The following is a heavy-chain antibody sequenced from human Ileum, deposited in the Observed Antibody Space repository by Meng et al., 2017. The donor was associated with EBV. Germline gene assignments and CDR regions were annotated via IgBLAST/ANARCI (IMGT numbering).Heavy chain of an antibody. J-gene: IGHJ4*02. CDR3: ARNSESGSYIDY. D-gene: IGHD1-26*01. V-gene: IGHV4-28*01. CDR1: GYSISTTNW. Sequence: QVQLQESGPGLVKPSDTLSVTCAVSGYSISTTNWWGWIRQPPGKGLEWIGHIYYSGTTYNNPSLKSRVTMSIDPSKNQFSLKLSSVTAVDTAVYYCARNSESGSYIDYWGLGTLVTVSS. CDR2: IYYSGTT.